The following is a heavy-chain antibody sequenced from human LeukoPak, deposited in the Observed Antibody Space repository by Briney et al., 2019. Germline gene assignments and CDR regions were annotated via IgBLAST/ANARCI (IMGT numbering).Heavy chain of an antibody. J-gene: IGHJ1*01. D-gene: IGHD6-19*01. V-gene: IGHV3-23*01. Sequence: QPGGSLRLSCAASGFTFNSNAMTWVRQAPGKGLEWVSGLSGSGGSTFYADSVKGRFTISRDNSKNTLYLQMNSLRADDTAVYFCAKAFGTGWSAAEYFQHWGQGTLVTVSS. CDR1: GFTFNSNA. CDR3: AKAFGTGWSAAEYFQH. CDR2: LSGSGGST.